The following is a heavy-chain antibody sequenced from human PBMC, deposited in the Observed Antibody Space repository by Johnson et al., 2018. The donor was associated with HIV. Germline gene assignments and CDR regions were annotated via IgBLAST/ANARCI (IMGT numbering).Heavy chain of an antibody. Sequence: VQLVESGGGLVQPGGSLRLSCAASGFTASSNYMSWVRQAPGKGLEWVSVIYSGGSTYYADSVKGRFTISRDNSKNTLYLQMNSLRAEDTAVYHCARERPGYGGQDASDIWGQGTMVTVSS. CDR1: GFTASSNY. CDR2: IYSGGST. D-gene: IGHD4-23*01. J-gene: IGHJ3*02. CDR3: ARERPGYGGQDASDI. V-gene: IGHV3-66*01.